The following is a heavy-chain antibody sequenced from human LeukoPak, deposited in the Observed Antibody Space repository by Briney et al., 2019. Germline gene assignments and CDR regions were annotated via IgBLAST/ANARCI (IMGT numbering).Heavy chain of an antibody. J-gene: IGHJ4*02. CDR1: GYTFTSYD. D-gene: IGHD1-7*01. CDR3: ARGECGITGTTFDY. CDR2: MNPNSGNT. V-gene: IGHV1-8*01. Sequence: ASVKVSCKASGYTFTSYDINWVRQATGQGLEWMGWMNPNSGNTGYAQKFQGRVTMTRNTSISTAYMELSSLRSEDTAVYYCARGECGITGTTFDYWGQGTLVTVSS.